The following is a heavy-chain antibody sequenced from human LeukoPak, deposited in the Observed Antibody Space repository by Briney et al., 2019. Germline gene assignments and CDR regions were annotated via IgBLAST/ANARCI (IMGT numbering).Heavy chain of an antibody. Sequence: GGSLRLSCAASGFTFSSYAMSWVRQAPGKGLEWVSAISGSGGSTYYADSVKGRFTISRDNSKNTLYLQMSSLRAEDTAVYYCAKRRGLELTYYYYMDVWGKGTTVTVSS. CDR2: ISGSGGST. CDR3: AKRRGLELTYYYYMDV. D-gene: IGHD1-7*01. CDR1: GFTFSSYA. V-gene: IGHV3-23*01. J-gene: IGHJ6*03.